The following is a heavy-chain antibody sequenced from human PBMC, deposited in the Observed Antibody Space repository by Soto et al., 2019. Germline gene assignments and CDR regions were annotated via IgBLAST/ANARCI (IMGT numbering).Heavy chain of an antibody. CDR1: GYSFTGHY. Sequence: QVQLVQSGAEVKPPGASVKVSCKASGYSFTGHYMHWVRQVSGKRLEFLGWLKPDNGGTYYAPKFQGRVTFTRDTSTTTAYMELSGLHSDDTAVCYCARDLCPLGSGSPCPTYGMDLWGQGTTVAVSS. V-gene: IGHV1-2*02. CDR2: LKPDNGGT. D-gene: IGHD3-10*01. J-gene: IGHJ6*02. CDR3: ARDLCPLGSGSPCPTYGMDL.